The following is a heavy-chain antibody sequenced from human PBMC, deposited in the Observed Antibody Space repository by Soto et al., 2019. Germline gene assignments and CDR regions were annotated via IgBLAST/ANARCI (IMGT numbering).Heavy chain of an antibody. CDR3: ARRIVVVPAAHRAYSSSLVRDAFDI. D-gene: IGHD2-2*01. J-gene: IGHJ3*02. V-gene: IGHV1-46*01. Sequence: GASVKVSCKASGGTFSSYAISWVRQATGKGLEWMGIINPSGGSTSYAQKFQGRVTMTRDTSTSTVYMELSSLRSEDTAVYYCARRIVVVPAAHRAYSSSLVRDAFDIWGQGTMVTVSS. CDR1: GGTFSSYA. CDR2: INPSGGST.